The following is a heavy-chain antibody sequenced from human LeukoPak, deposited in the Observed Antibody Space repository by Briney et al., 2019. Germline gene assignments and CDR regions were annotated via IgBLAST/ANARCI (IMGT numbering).Heavy chain of an antibody. CDR3: AIHRTSGWLY. V-gene: IGHV3-23*01. J-gene: IGHJ4*02. CDR1: GFTVSSYA. D-gene: IGHD6-19*01. Sequence: PGGSLTLSCAASGFTVSSYAMSWVRQPPGKGREWVSSISGSGGSTYYADSVKGRFTISRDNSKNTLYLQMNSLRAEDTAVYYCAIHRTSGWLYWGQGTLVTVSS. CDR2: ISGSGGST.